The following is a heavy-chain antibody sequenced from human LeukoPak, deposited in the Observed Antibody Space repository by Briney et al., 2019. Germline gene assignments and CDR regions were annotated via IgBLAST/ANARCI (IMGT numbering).Heavy chain of an antibody. CDR2: IYTSGRT. CDR3: ARGLWPLYYFDY. J-gene: IGHJ4*02. V-gene: IGHV4-61*02. D-gene: IGHD5-18*01. CDR1: SGAISSGSYY. Sequence: SQTLSLTCTVSSGAISSGSYYWSWIRQPAGKGLEWIGRIYTSGRTDYNPSLKSRVTISVGTSKNQFSLKLSSVTAADTAVYYCARGLWPLYYFDYWGQGTLVTVSS.